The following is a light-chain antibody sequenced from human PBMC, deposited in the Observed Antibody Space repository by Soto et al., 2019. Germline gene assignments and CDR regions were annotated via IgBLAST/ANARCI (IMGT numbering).Light chain of an antibody. J-gene: IGLJ2*01. V-gene: IGLV2-14*03. CDR2: DVN. CDR3: TSWTTSTIMI. CDR1: SSDIGAYNF. Sequence: QSVLTPPASVSGSPGQSITISCTGTSSDIGAYNFVSWYQQHPGKAPKLMLYDVNIRPSGVSNRFSGSKSGNTASLTISRLQAEDEADHYSTSWTTSTIMIFDGGTKVTVL.